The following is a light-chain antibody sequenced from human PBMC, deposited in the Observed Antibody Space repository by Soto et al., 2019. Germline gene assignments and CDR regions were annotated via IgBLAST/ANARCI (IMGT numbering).Light chain of an antibody. CDR3: QQYLTSPRT. CDR2: GAS. CDR1: HSVRSNY. Sequence: EIVLTQSPGTLSLSPGERATLSCRASHSVRSNYLAWYQQKPGQAPRLLIYGASTRATGIPDRFSGSGSGTDFTLTITRLEPEDFAVYFCQQYLTSPRTFGQGNKVDIK. V-gene: IGKV3-20*01. J-gene: IGKJ1*01.